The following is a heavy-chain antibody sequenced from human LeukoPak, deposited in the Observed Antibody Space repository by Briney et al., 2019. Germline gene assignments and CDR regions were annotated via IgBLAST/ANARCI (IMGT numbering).Heavy chain of an antibody. Sequence: GGSLILSCAASGFTFRSYSMSWVRQAPGKGLEWVASISGSGGSTYYAASVKGRFPISRDNYKNTLYLQMNSLRAEDTAVYYCATSIAVAGTSVGAFDIWGQGTMVTVSS. CDR2: ISGSGGST. CDR1: GFTFRSYS. CDR3: ATSIAVAGTSVGAFDI. D-gene: IGHD6-19*01. J-gene: IGHJ3*02. V-gene: IGHV3-23*01.